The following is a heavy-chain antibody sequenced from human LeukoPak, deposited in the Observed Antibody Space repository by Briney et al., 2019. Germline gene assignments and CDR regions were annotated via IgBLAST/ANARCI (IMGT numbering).Heavy chain of an antibody. CDR1: GFTFSSYS. CDR3: AKDSPYYYDSSGYPRIGNPDY. V-gene: IGHV3-48*01. Sequence: QPGGSLRLSCAASGFTFSSYSMNWVRQAPGKGLEWVSYISISSTTIYYADSVKGRFTISRDNAKNSLYLQMNSLRAEDTAVYYCAKDSPYYYDSSGYPRIGNPDYWGQGTLVTVSS. D-gene: IGHD3-22*01. CDR2: ISISSTTI. J-gene: IGHJ4*02.